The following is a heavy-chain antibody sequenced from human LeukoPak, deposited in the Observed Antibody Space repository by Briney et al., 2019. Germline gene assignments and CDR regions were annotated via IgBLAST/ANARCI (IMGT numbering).Heavy chain of an antibody. D-gene: IGHD6-19*01. Sequence: PGGSLRLSCAASAFTFSSYAIHWVRHAPGNGMEWVAVISYDGSNKYYTDSVKGRFTISRDNSKNTLYLQMNSLRAEDTAVYYCARVGVPIAVAAFFDYWGQGTLVTVSS. CDR3: ARVGVPIAVAAFFDY. CDR2: ISYDGSNK. J-gene: IGHJ4*02. CDR1: AFTFSSYA. V-gene: IGHV3-30-3*01.